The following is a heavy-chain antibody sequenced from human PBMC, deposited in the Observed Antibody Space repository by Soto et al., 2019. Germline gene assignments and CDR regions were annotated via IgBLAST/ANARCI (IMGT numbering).Heavy chain of an antibody. CDR2: IDHDGPT. CDR1: GFTFSNYW. J-gene: IGHJ4*02. V-gene: IGHV3-74*01. CDR3: VRDSHGDY. Sequence: EVQLVESGGGLVQPGGSLRLSCAGSGFTFSNYWMHWVRQAPGKGLEWVSRIDHDGPTDYADSVGGRFTISRDNAENTLYLQMNSLRPDDTAVYYCVRDSHGDYWGQGTLVTVSS.